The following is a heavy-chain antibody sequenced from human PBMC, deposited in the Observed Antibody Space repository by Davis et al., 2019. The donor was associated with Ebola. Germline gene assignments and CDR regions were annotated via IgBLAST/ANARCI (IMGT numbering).Heavy chain of an antibody. D-gene: IGHD5-24*01. J-gene: IGHJ4*02. CDR1: GYTFTSYY. Sequence: ASVKVSCKASGYTFTSYYMHWVRQAPGQGLEWMGIINPSGGSTSYAQKFQGRVTITADESTSTAYMELSSLRSEDTAVYYCANYRDGYNLWGQGTLVTVSS. CDR3: ANYRDGYNL. V-gene: IGHV1-46*01. CDR2: INPSGGST.